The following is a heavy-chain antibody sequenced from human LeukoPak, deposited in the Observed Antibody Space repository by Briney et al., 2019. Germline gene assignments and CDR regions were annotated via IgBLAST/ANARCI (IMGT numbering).Heavy chain of an antibody. CDR2: IHYSGST. CDR1: GGSISSYY. V-gene: IGHV4-59*01. J-gene: IGHJ3*02. D-gene: IGHD3-10*01. Sequence: SETLSLTCTVSGGSISSYYWSWIRQPPGKGLEWIGYIHYSGSTHYNPSLKSRVTISVDTSKNQVSLKLRSVTAADTAVYYCARGFGELGEYDAFDIWGQGTMVTVSS. CDR3: ARGFGELGEYDAFDI.